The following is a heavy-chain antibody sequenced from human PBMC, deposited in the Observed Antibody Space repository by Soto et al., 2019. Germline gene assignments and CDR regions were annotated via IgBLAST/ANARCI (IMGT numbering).Heavy chain of an antibody. CDR3: ARDAKCTHGVCYSFYYDYGMDV. V-gene: IGHV1-18*01. Sequence: ASVKVSCKASGYTFTSYGISWVRQAPGQGLEWMGWISAYNGNTNYAQKLQGRVTMTTDTSTSTAYMELRSLRSDDTAVYYCARDAKCTHGVCYSFYYDYGMDVWGQGTTVTVSS. CDR2: ISAYNGNT. CDR1: GYTFTSYG. D-gene: IGHD2-8*01. J-gene: IGHJ6*02.